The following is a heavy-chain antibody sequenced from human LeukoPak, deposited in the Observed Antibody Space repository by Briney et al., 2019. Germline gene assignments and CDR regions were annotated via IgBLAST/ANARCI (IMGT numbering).Heavy chain of an antibody. CDR2: INAGNGNT. J-gene: IGHJ5*02. CDR3: ARGGIPGIAAAGLDP. V-gene: IGHV1-3*01. CDR1: GYTFTSYA. D-gene: IGHD6-13*01. Sequence: ASVKVSCKASGYTFTSYAMHWVRQAPGQRLEWMGWINAGNGNTKYSQKFQGRVTITRDASASTAYMELSSLRSEDTAVYYCARGGIPGIAAAGLDPWGQGTLVTVSS.